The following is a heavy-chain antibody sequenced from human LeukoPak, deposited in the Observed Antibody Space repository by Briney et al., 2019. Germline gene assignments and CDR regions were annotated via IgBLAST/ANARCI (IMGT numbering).Heavy chain of an antibody. J-gene: IGHJ3*02. Sequence: SETLSLTCTVSGGSISSYYWSWIRQPPGKGLEWIGYIYYSGSTNYNPSLKSRVTISVDTSKNQFSLKLSSVTAADTAVYYCARHQVDYGDYVNAFDIWGQGPMVTVSS. CDR3: ARHQVDYGDYVNAFDI. CDR2: IYYSGST. CDR1: GGSISSYY. V-gene: IGHV4-59*08. D-gene: IGHD4-17*01.